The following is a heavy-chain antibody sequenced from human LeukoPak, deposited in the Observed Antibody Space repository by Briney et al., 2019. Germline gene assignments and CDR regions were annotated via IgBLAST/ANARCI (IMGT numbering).Heavy chain of an antibody. Sequence: GESLKISCKGSGYSFTSYWIGWVRQMPGKGLGGMGIIYPGDSDTRYSPSFQGQVTISADKSTSTPYLQWSSLKASDTALYSCARRYYYDIAFDIWGQGTMVTVSS. CDR1: GYSFTSYW. V-gene: IGHV5-51*01. CDR2: IYPGDSDT. D-gene: IGHD3-22*01. CDR3: ARRYYYDIAFDI. J-gene: IGHJ3*02.